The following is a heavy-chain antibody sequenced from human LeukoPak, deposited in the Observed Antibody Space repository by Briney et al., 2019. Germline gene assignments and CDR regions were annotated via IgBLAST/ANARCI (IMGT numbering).Heavy chain of an antibody. J-gene: IGHJ4*02. V-gene: IGHV3-30*09. CDR2: ISTDGNYK. CDR1: GFTFSNYA. D-gene: IGHD5-24*01. Sequence: GGSLRLSCAASGFTFSNYAIYWVRQAPGKGLEWVSVISTDGNYKYYADSVKGRFAVSRDNSKNMLYLQMDSLSADDTAVYYCARRPVATIKGYFDSWGQGTLVTVSS. CDR3: ARRPVATIKGYFDS.